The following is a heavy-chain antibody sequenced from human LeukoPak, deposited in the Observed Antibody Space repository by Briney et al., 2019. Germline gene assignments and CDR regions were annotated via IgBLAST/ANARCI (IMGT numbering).Heavy chain of an antibody. V-gene: IGHV4-4*07. D-gene: IGHD6-13*01. J-gene: IGHJ4*02. CDR2: IYLSGSS. Sequence: PSETLSLTCTVSSGSISNYYWNWIRQPAGKGLEWIGRIYLSGSSNYNPSLKSRVTMSLDTSENQFSLRLTSVTAADTAVYYCARIGIAAAGTSFDDWGQGTLVTVSS. CDR3: ARIGIAAAGTSFDD. CDR1: SGSISNYY.